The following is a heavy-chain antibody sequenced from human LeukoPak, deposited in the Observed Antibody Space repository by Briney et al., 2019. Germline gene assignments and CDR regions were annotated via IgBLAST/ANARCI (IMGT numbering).Heavy chain of an antibody. CDR1: GGTFSSYA. V-gene: IGHV1-8*02. CDR3: ARGGGSQYQLLFHYYYGMDV. Sequence: GASVKVSCKASGGTFSSYAISWVRQAPGQGLEWMGWMNPNSGNTGYAQKFQGRVTMTRNTSISTAYMELSSLRSEDTAVYYCARGGGSQYQLLFHYYYGMDVWGQGTTVTVSS. D-gene: IGHD2-2*01. J-gene: IGHJ6*02. CDR2: MNPNSGNT.